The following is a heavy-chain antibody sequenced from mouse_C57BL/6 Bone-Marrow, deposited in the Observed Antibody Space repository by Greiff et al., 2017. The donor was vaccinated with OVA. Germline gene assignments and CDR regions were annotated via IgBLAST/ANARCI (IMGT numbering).Heavy chain of an antibody. V-gene: IGHV1-64*01. CDR2: IHPNSGST. CDR3: ATPYGNYDFDY. D-gene: IGHD2-1*01. Sequence: QVQLKQPGAELVKPGASVKLSCKASGYTFTSYWMHWVKQRPGQGLEWIGMIHPNSGSTNYNEKFKSKATLTVDKSSSTAYMQLSSLTSEDSAVYYCATPYGNYDFDYWGQGTTLTVSS. J-gene: IGHJ2*01. CDR1: GYTFTSYW.